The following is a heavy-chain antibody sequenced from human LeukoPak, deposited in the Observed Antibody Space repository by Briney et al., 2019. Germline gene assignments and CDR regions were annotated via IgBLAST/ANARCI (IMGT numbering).Heavy chain of an antibody. D-gene: IGHD4-17*01. CDR2: ISSSGSTI. J-gene: IGHJ3*02. CDR3: ARDRIIYGDYGDAFDI. Sequence: GGSLRLSCAASGFTFSSYEMNWVRQAPGKGLEWVSYISSSGSTIYYADSVKGRFTISRDNAKNSLYLQMNSLRAEDTAVYFCARDRIIYGDYGDAFDIWGQGTMVTVSS. V-gene: IGHV3-48*03. CDR1: GFTFSSYE.